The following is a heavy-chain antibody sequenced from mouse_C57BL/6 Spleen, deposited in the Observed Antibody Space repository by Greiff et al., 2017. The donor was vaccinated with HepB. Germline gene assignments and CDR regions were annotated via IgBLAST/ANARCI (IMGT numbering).Heavy chain of an antibody. CDR3: AIIYDGYYFAY. Sequence: ESGPGLVKPSQSLSLTCSVTGYSITSGYYWNWIRQFPGNKLEWMGYISYDGSNNYNPSLKNRISITRDTSKNQFFLKLNSVTTEDTATYYCAIIYDGYYFAYWGQGLWSLSLQ. CDR1: GYSITSGYY. CDR2: ISYDGSN. V-gene: IGHV3-6*01. D-gene: IGHD2-3*01. J-gene: IGHJ3*01.